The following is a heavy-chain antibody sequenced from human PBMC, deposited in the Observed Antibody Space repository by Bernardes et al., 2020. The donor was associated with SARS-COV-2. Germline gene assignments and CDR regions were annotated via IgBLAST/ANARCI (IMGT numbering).Heavy chain of an antibody. J-gene: IGHJ3*01. CDR1: GFTFSSYW. CDR2: IKGDGSQR. CDR3: ARDFVGEISADGDAFAP. V-gene: IGHV3-7*03. Sequence: GGSLRLSCAASGFTFSSYWMSWVRQAPGKGLEWVANIKGDGSQRSSVDSVRGRFTISRDSSKNILYLQMNSLRAEDTAVYHCARDFVGEISADGDAFAPWGQGTTVTVSS. D-gene: IGHD3-16*02.